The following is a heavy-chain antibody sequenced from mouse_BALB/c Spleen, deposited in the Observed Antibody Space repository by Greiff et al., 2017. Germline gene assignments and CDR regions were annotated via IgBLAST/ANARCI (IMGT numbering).Heavy chain of an antibody. CDR1: GYTFTSYY. CDR2: INPSNGGI. V-gene: IGHV1S81*02. CDR3: ARSAMITTSGFAY. D-gene: IGHD2-4*01. J-gene: IGHJ3*01. Sequence: VQLQQSGAELVKPGASVKLSCKASGYTFTSYYMYWVKQRPGQGLEWIGEINPSNGGINFNEKFKSKATLTVDKSSSTAYMQLSSLTSEDSAVYFCARSAMITTSGFAYWGQGTLVTVSA.